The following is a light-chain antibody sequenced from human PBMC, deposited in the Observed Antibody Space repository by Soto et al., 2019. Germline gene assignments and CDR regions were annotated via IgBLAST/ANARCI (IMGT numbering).Light chain of an antibody. CDR1: SSNIGAGYH. CDR2: GDN. V-gene: IGLV1-40*01. Sequence: QSVLTQPPSVSGAPGQRVTLSCTGSSSNIGAGYHVHWYQQLPGTAPKLLMYGDNHRPSGVPDRFSGSKSGTSASLAITGLQAEDEADYYCQSYDTSLSGYVFGTGTKLTVL. J-gene: IGLJ1*01. CDR3: QSYDTSLSGYV.